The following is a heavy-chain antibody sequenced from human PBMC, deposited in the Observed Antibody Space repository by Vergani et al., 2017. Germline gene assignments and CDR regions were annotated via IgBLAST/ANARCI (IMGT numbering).Heavy chain of an antibody. D-gene: IGHD6-6*01. CDR2: IYYSGST. J-gene: IGHJ6*03. Sequence: QVQLQESGPGLVKPSETLSLTCTVSGGSISSYYWSWIRQPPGKGLEWIGYIYYSGSTNYNPSLKSRVTISVDTSKNQFSLKLSSVTAADTAVYYCARFRTARPSPASQRRYYYYMDVWGKGP. CDR1: GGSISSYY. V-gene: IGHV4-59*01. CDR3: ARFRTARPSPASQRRYYYYMDV.